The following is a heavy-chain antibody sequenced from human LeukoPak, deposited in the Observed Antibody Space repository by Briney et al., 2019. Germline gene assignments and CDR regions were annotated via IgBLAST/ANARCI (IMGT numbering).Heavy chain of an antibody. D-gene: IGHD4-17*01. V-gene: IGHV4-59*01. CDR1: GGSISSYY. CDR2: IYYTGRT. Sequence: PSETLSLTCTVSGGSISSYYWSWIRQSPGKGLEWIGYIYYTGRTNYNPSLKSRVTMSVDTSKNQFSLKLTSVTAADTVLYYCASGGGGDYSYIWGQGALVTVSS. CDR3: ASGGGGDYSYI. J-gene: IGHJ4*02.